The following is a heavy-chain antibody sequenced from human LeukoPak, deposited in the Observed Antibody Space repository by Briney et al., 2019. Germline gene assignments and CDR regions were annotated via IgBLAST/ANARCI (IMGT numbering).Heavy chain of an antibody. D-gene: IGHD3-22*01. CDR3: ARSTYYYDSSGYYSDY. CDR1: GFTFSSYA. V-gene: IGHV3-53*01. J-gene: IGHJ4*02. Sequence: GGSLRLSCAASGFTFSSYAMSWVRQAPGKGLEWVSVIYSGGSTYYADSVKGRFTISRDNSKNTLYLQMNSLRAEDTAVYYCARSTYYYDSSGYYSDYWGQGTLVTASS. CDR2: IYSGGST.